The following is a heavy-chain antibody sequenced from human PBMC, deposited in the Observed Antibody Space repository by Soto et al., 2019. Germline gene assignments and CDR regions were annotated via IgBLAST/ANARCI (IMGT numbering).Heavy chain of an antibody. V-gene: IGHV3-23*01. D-gene: IGHD3-10*01. CDR2: LSSNAGST. CDR3: AKRLTMVRGVTFYYGMDV. CDR1: GFTFSSYG. Sequence: EVQLLESGGGLVQPGGSLRLSCAASGFTFSSYGMTWVRQAPGKGLEWVSSLSSNAGSTYYADSVKGRFTISRDNSKNTLYRQMNSLRAEDTAVYYCAKRLTMVRGVTFYYGMDVWGQGTTVTVSS. J-gene: IGHJ6*02.